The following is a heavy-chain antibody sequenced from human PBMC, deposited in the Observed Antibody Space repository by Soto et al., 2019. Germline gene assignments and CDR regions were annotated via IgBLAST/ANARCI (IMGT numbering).Heavy chain of an antibody. V-gene: IGHV1-69*12. Sequence: QVQLVQSGAEVKKRGSSVKVSCKASGGTFSSYAISWVRQAPGQGLEWMGGIIPIFGTANYAQKFQGRVTITADESTSTAYMELSSLRSEDTAVYYCARGYSYGPNYYYYGMDVWGQGTTVTVSS. D-gene: IGHD5-18*01. J-gene: IGHJ6*02. CDR2: IIPIFGTA. CDR3: ARGYSYGPNYYYYGMDV. CDR1: GGTFSSYA.